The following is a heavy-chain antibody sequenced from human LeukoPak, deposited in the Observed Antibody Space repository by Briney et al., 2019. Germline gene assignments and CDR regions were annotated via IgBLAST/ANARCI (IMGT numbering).Heavy chain of an antibody. V-gene: IGHV3-48*02. Sequence: GGSLRLSCAASGFTFSSYSMNWVRQAPGKGLEWVSYISSSSSTIYYADSAKGRFTISRDNAKNSLYLQMNSLKNEDTAVYYCTTDTSMVDYWGQGTLVTVSS. CDR3: TTDTSMVDY. CDR2: ISSSSSTI. J-gene: IGHJ4*02. D-gene: IGHD5-18*01. CDR1: GFTFSSYS.